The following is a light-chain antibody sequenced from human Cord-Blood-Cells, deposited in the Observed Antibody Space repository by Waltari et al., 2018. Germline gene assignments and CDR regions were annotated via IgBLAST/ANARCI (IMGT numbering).Light chain of an antibody. CDR2: DAS. CDR3: QQYDNLPRSA. V-gene: IGKV1-33*01. J-gene: IGKJ5*01. CDR1: QDISNY. Sequence: DIQMTQSPSSLSASVGDRVTITCQASQDISNYLNWYQQKPGKAPKLLNYDASNLETGVPSRFSGSGSGTDFTFTISSLQPEDIATYYCQQYDNLPRSAFGQGTRLEIK.